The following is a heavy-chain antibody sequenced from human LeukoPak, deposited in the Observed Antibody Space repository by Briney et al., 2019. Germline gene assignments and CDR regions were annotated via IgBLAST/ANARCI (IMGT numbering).Heavy chain of an antibody. CDR3: ASSHGSGSSDY. CDR1: GGSISSYY. D-gene: IGHD3-10*01. V-gene: IGHV4-34*01. CDR2: INHSGST. J-gene: IGHJ4*02. Sequence: SETLSLTCTVSGGSISSYYWSWIRQPPGKGLEWIGEINHSGSTNYNPSLKSRVTISVDTSKNQFSLKLSSVTAADTAVYYCASSHGSGSSDYWGQGTLVTVSS.